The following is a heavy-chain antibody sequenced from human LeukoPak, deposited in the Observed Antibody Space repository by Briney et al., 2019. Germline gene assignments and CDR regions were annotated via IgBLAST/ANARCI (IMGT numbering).Heavy chain of an antibody. CDR1: GGTFSSYA. J-gene: IGHJ6*03. CDR3: ARREKEGGNSPNYYYMDV. D-gene: IGHD4-23*01. V-gene: IGHV1-69*13. CDR2: IIPIFGTA. Sequence: SVKVSCKASGGTFSSYAISWVRQAPGQGLEWMGGIIPIFGTANYAQKFQGRVTITADESTSTAYMELSSLRSEDTAVYYCARREKEGGNSPNYYYMDVWGKGTTVTVSS.